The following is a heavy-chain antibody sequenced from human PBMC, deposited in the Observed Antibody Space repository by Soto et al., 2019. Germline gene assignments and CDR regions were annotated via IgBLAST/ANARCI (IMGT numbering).Heavy chain of an antibody. D-gene: IGHD5-12*01. V-gene: IGHV4-30-2*01. CDR1: GGSISSGGYS. J-gene: IGHJ4*02. CDR3: AAGGGLPRYY. Sequence: QLPLQESGSGLVKPSQTLSLTCAVSGGSISSGGYSWSWIRQPPGKGLEWIGYIYHSGSTYYNPSLRGRVTLSVDRSKNQFSLKLSSVTAADTAVYYCAAGGGLPRYYWGQGTLVTVSS. CDR2: IYHSGST.